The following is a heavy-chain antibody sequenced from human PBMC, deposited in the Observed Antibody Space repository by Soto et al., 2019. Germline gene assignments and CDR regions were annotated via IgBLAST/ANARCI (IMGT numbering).Heavy chain of an antibody. CDR3: ASSNSNYALCDY. D-gene: IGHD4-4*01. J-gene: IGHJ4*02. CDR2: IYYSGIT. V-gene: IGHV4-39*01. CDR1: GGSISSSSYY. Sequence: HLQLQESGPGLVKHSETLSLTCTVSGGSISSSSYYWGWIRQPPGKGLEWIGSIYYSGITYYNPSLKIRVTISVGTSKNQFSLKLSSVTAADTAVYYCASSNSNYALCDYWGQGTLVTVSS.